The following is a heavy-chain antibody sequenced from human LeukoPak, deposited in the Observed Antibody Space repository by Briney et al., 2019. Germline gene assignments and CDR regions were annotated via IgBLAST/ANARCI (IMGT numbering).Heavy chain of an antibody. J-gene: IGHJ2*01. CDR3: VTGHYDSRMYFDL. D-gene: IGHD3-16*01. CDR2: IKFDGSLA. V-gene: IGHV3-74*01. CDR1: GLTFSTYW. Sequence: GGSPRLSCTASGLTFSTYWVHWVRQAPGKGLVWVSQIKFDGSLASYADSVKSRFTISRDNAKNTLYLQMNTLGTEDTAVYYCVTGHYDSRMYFDLWGRGTLVTVSS.